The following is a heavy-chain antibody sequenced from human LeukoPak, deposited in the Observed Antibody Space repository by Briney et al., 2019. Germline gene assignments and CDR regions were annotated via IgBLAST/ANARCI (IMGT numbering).Heavy chain of an antibody. J-gene: IGHJ6*03. CDR1: GYTFTSYD. V-gene: IGHV1-8*03. CDR2: MNPNSGNT. CDR3: ARGTDLYYYYYYMDV. D-gene: IGHD2-8*01. Sequence: ASVKVSCKASGYTFTSYDINWVRQATGQGLEWMGWMNPNSGNTGYAQKFQGRVTITRNTSISTAYMELSSLRSEDTAVYYCARGTDLYYYYYYMDVWGKGTTVTVSS.